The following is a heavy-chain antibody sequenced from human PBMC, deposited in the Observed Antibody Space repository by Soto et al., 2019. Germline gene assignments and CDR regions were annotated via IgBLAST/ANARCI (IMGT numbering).Heavy chain of an antibody. V-gene: IGHV3-53*01. CDR1: GFTVSSNY. Sequence: GGSLRLSCAASGFTVSSNYMSWVRQAPGKGVERVSVIYRGGSTYYADSVKVRFTISRDNSKNTLYLQMNSLRAEDTAVYYCASQRDSSGYYDRFDYWGQGTLVTVSS. J-gene: IGHJ4*02. D-gene: IGHD3-22*01. CDR2: IYRGGST. CDR3: ASQRDSSGYYDRFDY.